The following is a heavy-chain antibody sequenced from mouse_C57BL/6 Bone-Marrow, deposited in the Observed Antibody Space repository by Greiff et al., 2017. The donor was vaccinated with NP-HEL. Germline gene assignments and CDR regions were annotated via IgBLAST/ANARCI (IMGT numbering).Heavy chain of an antibody. CDR3: TTVLTGSFDY. J-gene: IGHJ2*01. Sequence: VQLQQSGAELVRPGASVKLSCIASGFNIKDDYMHWVKQRPEQGLEWIGWIDPENGDTEYASKFQGKATITADTSSNTAYLQLSSLTSEDTAVYYCTTVLTGSFDYWGQGTTLTVSS. CDR2: IDPENGDT. CDR1: GFNIKDDY. D-gene: IGHD4-1*01. V-gene: IGHV14-4*01.